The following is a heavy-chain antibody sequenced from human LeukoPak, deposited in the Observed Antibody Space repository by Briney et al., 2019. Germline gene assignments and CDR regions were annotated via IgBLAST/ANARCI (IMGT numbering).Heavy chain of an antibody. V-gene: IGHV3-30*02. J-gene: IGHJ3*02. Sequence: GGSLRLSCAASGFTFSTYGMHWVRQAPGKGLEWVAFIRYDGSSKYYADSVKGRFTISRDNSKNTLYLQMNSLRAEDTAVYFCAREGGNYDDAFDIWGQGTMVTVSS. CDR1: GFTFSTYG. D-gene: IGHD4-11*01. CDR3: AREGGNYDDAFDI. CDR2: IRYDGSSK.